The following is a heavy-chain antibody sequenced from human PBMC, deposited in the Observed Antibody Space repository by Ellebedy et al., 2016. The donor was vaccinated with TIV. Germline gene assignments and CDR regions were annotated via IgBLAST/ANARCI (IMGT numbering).Heavy chain of an antibody. CDR1: GYTFTGYY. D-gene: IGHD3-10*01. J-gene: IGHJ4*02. CDR3: ARDYDNNYYHFDY. Sequence: ASVKVSCXASGYTFTGYYIHWVRQGPGQGLEWMGWINPNSGGTHYAQKFQDRVTMTRDTSITTAYMDLSRLRSDDTAVYYCARDYDNNYYHFDYWGQGTLVTVSS. V-gene: IGHV1-2*02. CDR2: INPNSGGT.